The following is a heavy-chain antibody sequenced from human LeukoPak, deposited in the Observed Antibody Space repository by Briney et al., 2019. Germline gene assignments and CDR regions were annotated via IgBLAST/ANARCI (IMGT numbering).Heavy chain of an antibody. D-gene: IGHD6-6*01. CDR3: ARVWYRFSSSPDDAFDI. Sequence: PGRSLRLSCAASGFTFSSYGMHWVRQAPGKGLERVAVISYDGSNKYYADSVNGRVTISRGNSKNTLYLQMNSLRAEDTAVYHCARVWYRFSSSPDDAFDIWGQGTMVTVSS. J-gene: IGHJ3*02. CDR1: GFTFSSYG. V-gene: IGHV3-30*03. CDR2: ISYDGSNK.